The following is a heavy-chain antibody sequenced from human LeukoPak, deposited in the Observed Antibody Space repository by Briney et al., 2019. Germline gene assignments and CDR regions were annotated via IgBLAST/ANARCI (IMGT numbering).Heavy chain of an antibody. CDR1: GFTFSDYP. CDR2: IGGSGRES. V-gene: IGHV3-23*01. J-gene: IGHJ6*03. Sequence: GGSLRLSCGASGFTFSDYPMSWVRQAPGKGPEWVSDIGGSGRESYYADSVKGRFIISRDNSKNTVFLQMNSLRVEDTAVYYCAKDRGITMSRERDVNELDVWGKGTTVAVSS. D-gene: IGHD3-10*01. CDR3: AKDRGITMSRERDVNELDV.